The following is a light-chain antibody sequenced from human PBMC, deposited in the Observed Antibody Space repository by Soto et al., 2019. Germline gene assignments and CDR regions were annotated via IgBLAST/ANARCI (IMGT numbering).Light chain of an antibody. CDR1: QGINNY. CDR2: VAS. J-gene: IGKJ5*01. CDR3: QQLFSFPPT. V-gene: IGKV1-9*01. Sequence: DIQLTQSPSFLSAAEGDRVTITCRASQGINNYLAWYQQKPGKAPNLLIYVASTLQSGVPSRFSGSGSGTEFTLTISSLQPEDLGTYYCQQLFSFPPTFGQGTRLEIK.